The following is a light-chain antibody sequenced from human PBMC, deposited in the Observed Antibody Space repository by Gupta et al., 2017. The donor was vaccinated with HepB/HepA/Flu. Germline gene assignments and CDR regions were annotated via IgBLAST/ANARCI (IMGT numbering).Light chain of an antibody. J-gene: IGKJ3*01. CDR1: QTISAYV. CDR2: GAS. V-gene: IGKV3-20*01. CDR3: QHYGPSPPLT. Sequence: EIVLTQSPATLSLSPGDRATLSCKTSQTISAYVLAWYQQRPGPAPRLLIYGASSRDAGVPDRFSGSGSGADFTLTVSRLEAEDCGVYYWQHYGPSPPLTFGPGTKVDIK.